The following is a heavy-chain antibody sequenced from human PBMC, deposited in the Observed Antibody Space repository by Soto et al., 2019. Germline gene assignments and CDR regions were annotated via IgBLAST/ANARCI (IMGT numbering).Heavy chain of an antibody. CDR3: ATSYYDSSGYYYDMDY. CDR1: GYNYDTYW. CDR2: IFPRDSDT. J-gene: IGHJ4*02. V-gene: IGHV5-51*01. D-gene: IGHD3-22*01. Sequence: PGESLKISCKGSGYNYDTYWIAWVRQMPGKGLEWMGIIFPRDSDTRYRPSFQGQVTISADRSTTTAYLQWYSLKASDTAMYYCATSYYDSSGYYYDMDYWGQGTLVTVSS.